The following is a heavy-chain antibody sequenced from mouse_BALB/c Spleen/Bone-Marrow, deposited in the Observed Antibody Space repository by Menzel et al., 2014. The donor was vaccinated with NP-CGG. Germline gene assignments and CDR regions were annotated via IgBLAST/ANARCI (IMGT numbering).Heavy chain of an antibody. CDR1: GFTFSSYA. J-gene: IGHJ2*01. V-gene: IGHV5-9-4*01. Sequence: EVQGVESGGGVMKPGGSLKLSCAASGFTFSSYAMSWVRQSPEKRLEWVAEISTGGSYTYYPDTVTGRLTISRDNAKNTLYLEMNSLRSEDTAIYCCARYYNYYFDYWGQGTTLTVSS. D-gene: IGHD1-3*01. CDR3: ARYYNYYFDY. CDR2: ISTGGSYT.